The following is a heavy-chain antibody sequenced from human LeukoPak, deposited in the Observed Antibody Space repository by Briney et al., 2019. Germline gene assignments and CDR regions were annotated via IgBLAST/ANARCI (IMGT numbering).Heavy chain of an antibody. CDR2: ISYDGSNK. CDR1: GFTFSSYA. J-gene: IGHJ4*02. CDR3: ARECSGGSCYSRPVAY. Sequence: PGGSLRLSCAASGFTFSSYAMHWVRQAPGKGLEWVAVISYDGSNKYYADSVKGRFTISRDNSKNTLYLQMNSLRAEDTAVYYCARECSGGSCYSRPVAYWGQGTLVTVSS. V-gene: IGHV3-30*04. D-gene: IGHD2-15*01.